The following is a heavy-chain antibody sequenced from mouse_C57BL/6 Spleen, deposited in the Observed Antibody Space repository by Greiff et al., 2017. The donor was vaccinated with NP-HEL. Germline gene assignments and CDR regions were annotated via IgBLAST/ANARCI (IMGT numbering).Heavy chain of an antibody. Sequence: QVQLKESGPGLVQPSQSLSITCTVSGFSLTSYGVHWVRQSPGKGLEWLGVIWSGGSTDYNAAFISRLSISKDNSKSQVFFKRNSLQADDTAIYYCARGYDYVRAWFAYWGQGTLVTVSA. CDR3: ARGYDYVRAWFAY. CDR1: GFSLTSYG. D-gene: IGHD2-4*01. J-gene: IGHJ3*01. CDR2: IWSGGST. V-gene: IGHV2-2*01.